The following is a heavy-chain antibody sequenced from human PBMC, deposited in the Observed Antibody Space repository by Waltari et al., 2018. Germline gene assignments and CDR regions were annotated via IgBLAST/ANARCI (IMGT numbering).Heavy chain of an antibody. Sequence: QVQLQQWGAGLLKPSETLSLTCAVYGGSFSGYYWSWIRQPPGQGLGWIGEIDHSGSTNYNPSLKSRVTISVDTAKNQFSLKLSSVTAADTAVYYCARGPYYDFWSGYYAHWGQGTLVTVSS. D-gene: IGHD3-3*01. V-gene: IGHV4-34*01. CDR3: ARGPYYDFWSGYYAH. CDR1: GGSFSGYY. CDR2: IDHSGST. J-gene: IGHJ4*02.